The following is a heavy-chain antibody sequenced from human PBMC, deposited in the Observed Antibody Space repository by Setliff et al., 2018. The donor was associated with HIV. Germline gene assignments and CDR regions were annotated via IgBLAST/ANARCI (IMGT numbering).Heavy chain of an antibody. CDR3: ARDRSSGYYYPDAFDI. V-gene: IGHV3-53*01. J-gene: IGHJ3*02. CDR1: GFTFRSYA. Sequence: GGSLRLSCAASGFTFRSYAMKWVRQAPGQGLEWVSVIYSGGSTYYADSVKGRFTISRDNSKNTLYLQMNSLRAEDTAMYYCARDRSSGYYYPDAFDIWGQGTMVTVSS. CDR2: IYSGGST. D-gene: IGHD3-22*01.